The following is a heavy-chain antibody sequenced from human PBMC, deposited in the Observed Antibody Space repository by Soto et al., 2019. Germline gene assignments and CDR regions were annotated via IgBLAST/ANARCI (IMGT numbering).Heavy chain of an antibody. J-gene: IGHJ4*02. D-gene: IGHD3-22*01. CDR1: GGGYSVDP. Sequence: SSLNRYCKAAGGGYSVDPSSWGRQNTGQGLEWMGGIIPIFGTANYAQKFQGRVTITADKSTSTAYMELSSLRSEDTAVYYCARENYDSSGYYSYYFDYWGQGTLVTVSS. CDR2: IIPIFGTA. CDR3: ARENYDSSGYYSYYFDY. V-gene: IGHV1-69*06.